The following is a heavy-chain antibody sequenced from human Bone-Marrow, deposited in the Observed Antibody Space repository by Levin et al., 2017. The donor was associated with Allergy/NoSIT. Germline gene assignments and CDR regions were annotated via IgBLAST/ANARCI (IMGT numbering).Heavy chain of an antibody. CDR3: AGPLLDSTASYGLDV. J-gene: IGHJ6*02. Sequence: NPGGSLRLSCTGSGFFFGDYAMTWVRQTPGKGLEWVSTITSRGSFTYYADSVKGRFSVSRDNARNSLFLWMSSLRADDTAVYYCAGPLLDSTASYGLDVWGPGTTVTVSS. D-gene: IGHD2-2*01. CDR1: GFFFGDYA. V-gene: IGHV3-21*06. CDR2: ITSRGSFT.